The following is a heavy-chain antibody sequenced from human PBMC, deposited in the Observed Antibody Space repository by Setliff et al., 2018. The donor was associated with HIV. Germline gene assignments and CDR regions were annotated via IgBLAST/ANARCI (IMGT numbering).Heavy chain of an antibody. J-gene: IGHJ3*02. CDR3: ARVPYRSAWFSGGHDAFDI. D-gene: IGHD6-19*01. CDR1: GYSFARYG. V-gene: IGHV1-18*01. CDR2: ISGFNGNT. Sequence: ASVKVSCKASGYSFARYGLSWVRQAPGQGLEWMGWISGFNGNTKYVQSFQDRVAMTTETATSTAYMEMRSLRSDDTAVYFCARVPYRSAWFSGGHDAFDIWGQGTMVTVSS.